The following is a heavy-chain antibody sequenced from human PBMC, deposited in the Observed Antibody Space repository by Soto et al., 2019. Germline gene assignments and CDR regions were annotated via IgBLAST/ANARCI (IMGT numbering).Heavy chain of an antibody. J-gene: IGHJ4*02. V-gene: IGHV3-43*01. CDR1: GFTFHDHS. Sequence: HPGGSLRLSCAASGFTFHDHSMHWVRQAPGKGLEWVSLINWDGSNKYYADSVKGRFTISRDNSKNSLYLQMNSLRSEDTALYYCTKEAGTIYFDYWGQGALVTVSS. CDR2: INWDGSNK. CDR3: TKEAGTIYFDY. D-gene: IGHD6-19*01.